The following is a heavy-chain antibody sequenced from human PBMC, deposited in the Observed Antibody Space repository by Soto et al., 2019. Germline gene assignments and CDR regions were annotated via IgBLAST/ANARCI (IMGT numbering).Heavy chain of an antibody. CDR2: IYYSGST. CDR1: GGSISSYY. J-gene: IGHJ5*02. V-gene: IGHV4-59*01. CDR3: ARALEYYDFWSGYGPYNWFDP. D-gene: IGHD3-3*01. Sequence: ETLSLTCTVSGGSISSYYWSWIRQPPGKGLEWIGYIYYSGSTNYNPSLKSRVTISVDTSKNQFSLKLSSVTAADTAVYYCARALEYYDFWSGYGPYNWFDPWGQGTLVTVSS.